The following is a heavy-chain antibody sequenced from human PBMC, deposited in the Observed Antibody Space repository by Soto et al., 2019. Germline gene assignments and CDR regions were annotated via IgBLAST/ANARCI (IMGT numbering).Heavy chain of an antibody. D-gene: IGHD6-6*01. V-gene: IGHV4-34*01. Sequence: SETLSLPCAVDAGSLSGYKWRWIRQPPGKVLEWIGDVNHSGPPKSPPPLRSRVSISGAMSKKQFSLTLSSVTAADTGIYYCARVLDPSIDPRLSWFDPWGQGTPGTVS. J-gene: IGHJ5*02. CDR3: ARVLDPSIDPRLSWFDP. CDR2: VNHSGPP. CDR1: AGSLSGYK.